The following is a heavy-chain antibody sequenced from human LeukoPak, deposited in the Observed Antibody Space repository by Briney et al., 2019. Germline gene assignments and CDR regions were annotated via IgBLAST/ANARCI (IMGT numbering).Heavy chain of an antibody. V-gene: IGHV3-23*01. CDR2: ISGSGGST. CDR3: AREDGYRSGGNCYSYFDS. CDR1: GFTFSSYA. J-gene: IGHJ4*02. D-gene: IGHD2-15*01. Sequence: GGSLRLSCAASGFTFSSYAMSWVRQAPGKGLEWVSAISGSGGSTYYADSVKGRFTITRDNARNSVFLQMNSLRAEDTAVYYCAREDGYRSGGNCYSYFDSWGQGTLVTVSS.